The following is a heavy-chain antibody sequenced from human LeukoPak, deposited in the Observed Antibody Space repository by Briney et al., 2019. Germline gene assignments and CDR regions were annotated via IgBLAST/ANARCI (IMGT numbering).Heavy chain of an antibody. Sequence: SETLSLTCTVSGGSISSSSYYWGWIRQPPGKGLEWIGSIYYSGSTYYNPSLKSRVTISVDTSKNQFSLKLSSVTAADTAVYYCARDLGTYFDLWGRGTLVTVSS. CDR3: ARDLGTYFDL. V-gene: IGHV4-39*07. J-gene: IGHJ2*01. CDR2: IYYSGST. CDR1: GGSISSSSYY.